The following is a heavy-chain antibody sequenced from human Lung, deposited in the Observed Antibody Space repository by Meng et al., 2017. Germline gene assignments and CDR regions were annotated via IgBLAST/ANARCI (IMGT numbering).Heavy chain of an antibody. CDR1: GYNFPDYY. V-gene: IGHV1-2*06. Sequence: ASVKVPCKPSGYNFPDYYIHWVRRAPGQGLEWMGRINPKSGDTHYAQKSQARVTMTGDTSISTAYMELSGLRSDDPAMYYCARDEDISAAGTLFGDYWGQGTLVTVSS. J-gene: IGHJ4*02. CDR2: INPKSGDT. CDR3: ARDEDISAAGTLFGDY. D-gene: IGHD6-25*01.